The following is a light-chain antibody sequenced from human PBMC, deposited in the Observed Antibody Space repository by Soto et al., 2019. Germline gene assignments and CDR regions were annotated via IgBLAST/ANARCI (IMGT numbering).Light chain of an antibody. Sequence: QSVLTQPASVSGSPGQSITISCTGTSSDVGGYRFVSWYQQHPGKAPKLMIYEVSNRPSGVSNRFSGSKSGNTASLTISGLQAEDEADYYCISYTSSNTRVFGGGTKVTAL. CDR1: SSDVGGYRF. V-gene: IGLV2-14*01. CDR2: EVS. J-gene: IGLJ2*01. CDR3: ISYTSSNTRV.